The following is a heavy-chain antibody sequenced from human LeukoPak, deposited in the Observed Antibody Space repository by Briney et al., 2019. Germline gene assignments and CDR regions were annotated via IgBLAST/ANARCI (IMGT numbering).Heavy chain of an antibody. CDR2: IKQDGSEK. CDR3: ARTAYDY. D-gene: IGHD3-16*01. CDR1: GFTFRRCW. J-gene: IGHJ4*02. V-gene: IGHV3-7*01. Sequence: TGESLPLSCAASGFTFRRCWMSWVRQAPGQGLKWVANIKQDGSEKYYVDSVKGRFTISRDNAKNSLYLQMNSLRAEDTAVYYCARTAYDYWGQGTLVTVSS.